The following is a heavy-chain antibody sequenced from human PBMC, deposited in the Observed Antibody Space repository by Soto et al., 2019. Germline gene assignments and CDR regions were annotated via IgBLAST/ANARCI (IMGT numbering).Heavy chain of an antibody. CDR1: GYTFTSYD. J-gene: IGHJ5*02. Sequence: SVKVSCKASGYTFTSYDINWVRQAPGQGLEWMGRIIPIIGIINYAQKFQGRVTITADKFTGTAYMELTRLRSDDTAVYYCAGDPDSHYNDSHAYSYPWGQGTLVTVSS. D-gene: IGHD3-22*01. V-gene: IGHV1-69*04. CDR3: AGDPDSHYNDSHAYSYP. CDR2: IIPIIGII.